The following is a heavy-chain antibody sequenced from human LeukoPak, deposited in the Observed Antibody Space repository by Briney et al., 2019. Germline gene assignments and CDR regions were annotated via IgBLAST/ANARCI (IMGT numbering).Heavy chain of an antibody. J-gene: IGHJ4*02. CDR3: ARPRRHSSGWYYLDY. CDR2: IYPGDSDT. V-gene: IGHV5-51*01. CDR1: GYSFTSYW. D-gene: IGHD6-19*01. Sequence: GESLKISCKGSGYSFTSYWIGWVRQMPGKGLEWMGIIYPGDSDTRYSPSFQGQVTISADKSISTAYLQWSSLKASDTAMYYCARPRRHSSGWYYLDYWGQGTLVTVSS.